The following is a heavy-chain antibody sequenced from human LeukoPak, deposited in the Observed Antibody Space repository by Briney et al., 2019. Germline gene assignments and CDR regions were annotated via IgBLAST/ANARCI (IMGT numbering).Heavy chain of an antibody. J-gene: IGHJ6*03. D-gene: IGHD2-2*01. V-gene: IGHV3-23*01. CDR2: ISGSGGST. CDR3: AKAYCSSTSCLGPYYYYYYMDV. CDR1: GFTFSSYA. Sequence: GGFLRLSCAASGFTFSSYAMSWVRQAPGKGLEWVSAISGSGGSTYYADSVKGRFTISRDNSKNTLYLQMNSLRAEDTAVYYCAKAYCSSTSCLGPYYYYYYMDVWGKGTTVTVSS.